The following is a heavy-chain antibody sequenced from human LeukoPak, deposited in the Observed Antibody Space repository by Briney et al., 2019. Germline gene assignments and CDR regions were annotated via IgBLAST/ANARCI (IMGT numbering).Heavy chain of an antibody. Sequence: GGSLRLSCVASGFTFGTYSMNWVRLAPGKGLEWVSSISRSSAYIYYADSVKGRFTISRDDAKNSLYLQMNSLRAEDTAMYYCARDQTLPDAFDIWGQGTMVTVSS. J-gene: IGHJ3*02. V-gene: IGHV3-21*06. CDR1: GFTFGTYS. CDR2: ISRSSAYI. CDR3: ARDQTLPDAFDI.